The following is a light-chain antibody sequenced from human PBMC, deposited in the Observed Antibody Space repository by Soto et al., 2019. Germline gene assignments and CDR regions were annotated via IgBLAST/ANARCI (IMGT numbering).Light chain of an antibody. CDR3: QQYVSYSRT. V-gene: IGKV1-5*03. CDR1: QSISNW. Sequence: DIQMTQSPSTLSATVGDRVTITCRASQSISNWLAWYQQKPGKAPKLLIYKASSLEGGVPSRFSGSGSGTEFTLTLSCLQLDDFATYYCQQYVSYSRTFGQGTKVEIK. CDR2: KAS. J-gene: IGKJ1*01.